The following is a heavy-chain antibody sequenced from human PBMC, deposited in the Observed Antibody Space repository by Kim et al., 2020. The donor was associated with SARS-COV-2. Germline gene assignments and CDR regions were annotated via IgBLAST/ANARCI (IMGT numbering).Heavy chain of an antibody. D-gene: IGHD3-16*01. Sequence: DSVKGRFTISRDNSKNTLYLQMSSLRVEDTAIYYCAKEARYRGDPYFDYWGQGTLVTVSS. CDR3: AKEARYRGDPYFDY. J-gene: IGHJ4*02. V-gene: IGHV3-23*01.